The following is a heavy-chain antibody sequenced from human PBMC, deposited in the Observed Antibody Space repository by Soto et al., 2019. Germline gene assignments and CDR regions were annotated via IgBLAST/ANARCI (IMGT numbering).Heavy chain of an antibody. V-gene: IGHV4-4*07. CDR2: IDNSGST. CDR3: ARGGQDFWSGPFDY. D-gene: IGHD3-3*01. Sequence: TLSLTCTVSGGSISNYFCNWIRQPAGKGLEWIGRIDNSGSTNYNPSLKSRITMSADTSRNQFSLKLNSVTAADTAVYYCARGGQDFWSGPFDYWGQGALITVSS. CDR1: GGSISNYF. J-gene: IGHJ4*02.